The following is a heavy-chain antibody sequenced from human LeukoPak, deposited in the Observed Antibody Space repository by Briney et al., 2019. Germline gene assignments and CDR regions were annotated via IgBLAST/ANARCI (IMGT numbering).Heavy chain of an antibody. J-gene: IGHJ4*02. CDR3: ARGEVAVQYYFES. V-gene: IGHV3-23*01. CDR1: GFTITNYA. Sequence: PGGSLRPSCAASGFTITNYAMSWVRQGPGKGLEWVSGLSTSPRYADSVRGRFTVSRDHSTNTLYLQMNRLRAEDTAVYYCARGEVAVQYYFESWGQGTLVTVSS. CDR2: LSTSPR. D-gene: IGHD3-22*01.